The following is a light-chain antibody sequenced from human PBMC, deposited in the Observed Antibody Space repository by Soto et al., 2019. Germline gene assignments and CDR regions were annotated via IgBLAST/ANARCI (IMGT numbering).Light chain of an antibody. J-gene: IGKJ4*01. V-gene: IGKV3-20*01. CDR2: GAS. CDR1: QSVSSSY. Sequence: EIVLTQSPGTLSLSPGERATLSCRASQSVSSSYLAWYQQKPGQAPRLLIYGASSRATGIPDRFSGSGSGTDFTLTISRLEPEGFAVYYCQQYGSSPGTFGGGTKVEIK. CDR3: QQYGSSPGT.